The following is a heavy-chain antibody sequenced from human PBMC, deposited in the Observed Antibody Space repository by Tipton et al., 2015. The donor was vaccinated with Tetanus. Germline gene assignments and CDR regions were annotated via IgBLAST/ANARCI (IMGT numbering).Heavy chain of an antibody. Sequence: TLSLTCAVSGGLLSTGGYSWGWIRQPPGQGLEWIGYIYHTGSTYYNPSLRSRVNISAVGSKNQISLKLSSVTAADTGVYFCVRGRGSGAQSFGFEFWGRGTQVAVSS. V-gene: IGHV4-30-2*01. CDR2: IYHTGST. CDR1: GGLLSTGGYS. D-gene: IGHD3-10*01. J-gene: IGHJ4*02. CDR3: VRGRGSGAQSFGFEF.